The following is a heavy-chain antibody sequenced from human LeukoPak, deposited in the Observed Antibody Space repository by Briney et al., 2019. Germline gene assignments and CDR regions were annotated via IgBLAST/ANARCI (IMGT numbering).Heavy chain of an antibody. V-gene: IGHV3-30*02. CDR3: ARDCTIRGVNSRPYYYYYMDV. D-gene: IGHD3-10*01. CDR1: GFTFSSYG. J-gene: IGHJ6*03. Sequence: GGSLRLSCAASGFTFSSYGMHWVRQAPGKGLEWVAFIRYDGSNKYYADSVKGRFTISRDNSKNTLYLQMNSLRAEDTAVYYCARDCTIRGVNSRPYYYYYMDVWGKGTTVTVSS. CDR2: IRYDGSNK.